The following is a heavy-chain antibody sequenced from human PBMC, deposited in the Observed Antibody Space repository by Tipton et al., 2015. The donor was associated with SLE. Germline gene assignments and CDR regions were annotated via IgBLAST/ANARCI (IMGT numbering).Heavy chain of an antibody. CDR3: AMGTTSGTVAS. CDR1: GFTFNNYA. V-gene: IGHV3-23*01. D-gene: IGHD5-12*01. CDR2: IGGTGEIT. J-gene: IGHJ5*02. Sequence: GSLRLSCAASGFTFNNYALTWVRQAPGKGLEWVSVIGGTGEITYYADSVQGRFTVSRDNSKNTLYLQMNSLRGEDTAVYYCAMGTTSGTVASWGQVTLVTVSS.